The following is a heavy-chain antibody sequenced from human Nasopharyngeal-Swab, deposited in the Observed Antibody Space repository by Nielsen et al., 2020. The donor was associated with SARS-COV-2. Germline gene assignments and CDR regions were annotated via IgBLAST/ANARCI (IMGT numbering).Heavy chain of an antibody. V-gene: IGHV1-8*01. Sequence: WVRQAPGQGLEWMGWMNPNSGNTGYAQKFQGRVTMSRDTSICTAYMELNSLTSEDTAVYYCARKGASDYWGQGTLVTVSS. CDR2: MNPNSGNT. D-gene: IGHD3-16*01. J-gene: IGHJ4*02. CDR3: ARKGASDY.